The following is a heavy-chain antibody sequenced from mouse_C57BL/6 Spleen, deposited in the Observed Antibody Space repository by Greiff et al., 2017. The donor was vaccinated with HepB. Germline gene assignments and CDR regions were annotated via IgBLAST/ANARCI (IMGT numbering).Heavy chain of an antibody. CDR2: IYPRSGNT. V-gene: IGHV1-81*01. D-gene: IGHD1-1*01. CDR1: GYTFTSYG. CDR3: ARWGTTVVATDY. J-gene: IGHJ2*01. Sequence: VQLQQSGAELARPGASVKLSCTASGYTFTSYGISWVKQRTGQGLEWIGEIYPRSGNTYYSGKVQGKATLTADKSSSTAYMELRSLTSEDSAVYVCARWGTTVVATDYWGQGTTLTVAS.